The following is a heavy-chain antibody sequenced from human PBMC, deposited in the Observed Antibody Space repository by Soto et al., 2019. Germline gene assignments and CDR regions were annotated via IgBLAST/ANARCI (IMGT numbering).Heavy chain of an antibody. J-gene: IGHJ6*02. CDR1: GFTFSSYG. Sequence: SCKASGFTFSSYGMHRVRQTPDKGLEWVAVISYAGSNKYYADSVKGRFTISRDNSKNTLYLQMNSLRAEDTAVYYCAKDVLRFLEWLAFYGMDVWGQGTTGTVSS. CDR3: AKDVLRFLEWLAFYGMDV. D-gene: IGHD3-3*01. CDR2: ISYAGSNK. V-gene: IGHV3-30*18.